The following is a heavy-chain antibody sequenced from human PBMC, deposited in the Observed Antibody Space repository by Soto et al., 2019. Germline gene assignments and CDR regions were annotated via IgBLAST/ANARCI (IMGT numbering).Heavy chain of an antibody. V-gene: IGHV1-18*01. D-gene: IGHD6-13*01. Sequence: ASVKVSCKASGYTFTSYGISWVRQAPGQGLEWMGWISAYNGNTNYAQKLQGRVTMTTDTSTSTAYMELRSLRSDDTAVYYCARDVLNAAAGYYHYYGMDVWGQGTTVTVSS. J-gene: IGHJ6*02. CDR1: GYTFTSYG. CDR2: ISAYNGNT. CDR3: ARDVLNAAAGYYHYYGMDV.